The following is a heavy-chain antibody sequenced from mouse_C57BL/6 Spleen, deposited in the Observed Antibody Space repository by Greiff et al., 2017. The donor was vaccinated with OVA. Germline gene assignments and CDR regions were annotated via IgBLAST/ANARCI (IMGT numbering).Heavy chain of an antibody. CDR2: INYDGSST. CDR1: GFTFSDYY. J-gene: IGHJ4*01. Sequence: EVMLVESEGGLVQPGSSMKLSCTASGFTFSDYYMAWVRQVPEKGLEWVANINYDGSSTYYLDSLKSRFIISRDNAKNILYLQMSSLKSEDTATYYCARDRGFEGFLYYAMDYWGQGTSVTVSS. CDR3: ARDRGFEGFLYYAMDY. V-gene: IGHV5-16*01.